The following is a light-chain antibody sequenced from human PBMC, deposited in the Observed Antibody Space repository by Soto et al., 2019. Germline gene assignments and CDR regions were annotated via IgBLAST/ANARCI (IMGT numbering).Light chain of an antibody. Sequence: EIVMTQSPATLSLSPWERATLSCRASQSVGKYLVWYQQKPGQAPRLLIYDASNRATGIPARFSGSRSGTDFTLTISSLEPEDFAVYYCQQRGNRPPWTFGQGTKVDIK. CDR3: QQRGNRPPWT. V-gene: IGKV3-11*01. CDR1: QSVGKY. J-gene: IGKJ1*01. CDR2: DAS.